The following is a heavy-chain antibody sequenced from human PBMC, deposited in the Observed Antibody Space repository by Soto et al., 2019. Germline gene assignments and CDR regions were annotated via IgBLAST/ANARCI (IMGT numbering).Heavy chain of an antibody. D-gene: IGHD5-12*01. CDR1: NIPIRYYY. J-gene: IGHJ1*01. V-gene: IGHV4-59*01. CDR3: ASSELATLRDTEYFHH. Sequence: SETLSPTYNNSNIPIRYYYWSRIRKPPGGGLEWIGYAFHTGGTNYNPSPNSRVTISVDSSKSQFALKLTSVTAADTAVYFCASSELATLRDTEYFHHWGQGTLVTVSS. CDR2: AFHTGGT.